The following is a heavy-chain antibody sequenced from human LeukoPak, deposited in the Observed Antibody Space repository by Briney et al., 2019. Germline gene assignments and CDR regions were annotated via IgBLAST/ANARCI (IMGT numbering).Heavy chain of an antibody. CDR3: AGLYGSGSYVDY. CDR1: GFTVSSNY. Sequence: GGSLRLSCAASGFTVSSNYMSWVRQAPGKGLEWVSVIYSGGSTYNADSVKGRFTISRHNSKNTLYLQMNSLRPEDTAVYYCAGLYGSGSYVDYWGQGTLVTVSS. D-gene: IGHD3-10*01. J-gene: IGHJ4*02. V-gene: IGHV3-53*04. CDR2: IYSGGST.